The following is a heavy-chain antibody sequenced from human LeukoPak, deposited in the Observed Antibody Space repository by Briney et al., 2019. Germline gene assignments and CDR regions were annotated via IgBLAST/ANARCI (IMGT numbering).Heavy chain of an antibody. J-gene: IGHJ4*02. D-gene: IGHD4-17*01. Sequence: GGSLRLSCAASGFTFSSYAMHWVRQAPGKGLEWVAVISYDGSNKYYADSVKGRFTISRDNSKNTLYLQMNSLRAEDTAVYYCAREGTFLDDYGDSHFDYWGQGTLVTVSS. V-gene: IGHV3-30-3*01. CDR1: GFTFSSYA. CDR3: AREGTFLDDYGDSHFDY. CDR2: ISYDGSNK.